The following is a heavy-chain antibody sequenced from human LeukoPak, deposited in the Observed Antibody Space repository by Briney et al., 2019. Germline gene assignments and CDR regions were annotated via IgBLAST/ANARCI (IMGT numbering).Heavy chain of an antibody. CDR2: IYHSGST. CDR3: ARGSTAKADFDY. CDR1: GYSISSGYY. J-gene: IGHJ4*02. Sequence: SETLSLTCAVSGYSISSGYYWGWIRQPPGKGLEWIGSIYHSGSTYYNPSLKSRVTISVDTSKNQFSLKLSSVTAADTAVYYCARGSTAKADFDYWGQGTLVTGSS. D-gene: IGHD5-18*01. V-gene: IGHV4-38-2*01.